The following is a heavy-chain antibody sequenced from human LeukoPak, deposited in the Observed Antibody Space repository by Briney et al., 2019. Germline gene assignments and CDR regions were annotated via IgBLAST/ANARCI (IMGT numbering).Heavy chain of an antibody. CDR1: DFAFYGYS. CDR3: AREIVNSGCLDY. D-gene: IGHD6-19*01. J-gene: IGHJ4*02. Sequence: GGSLRLSCAASDFAFYGYSMHWVRQAPGKGLEWISSISSNSGYIYYADSVKGRFTISRDNAKNSLYLQVTGLRVEDTALYYCAREIVNSGCLDYWGQGSLVTVSS. V-gene: IGHV3-21*06. CDR2: ISSNSGYI.